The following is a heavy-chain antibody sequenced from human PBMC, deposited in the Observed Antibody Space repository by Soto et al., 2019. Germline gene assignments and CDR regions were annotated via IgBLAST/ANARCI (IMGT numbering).Heavy chain of an antibody. CDR3: ARHEAGWYFYS. D-gene: IGHD6-25*01. CDR2: IYYSGNT. V-gene: IGHV4-39*01. J-gene: IGHJ4*01. Sequence: QLQLQESGPGLVKPSETLSLTCTVSRGSISSGHNYWAWIRQPPGKGLEWIANIYYSGNTFYNPFLKSRVTISLDTSKNQFPLKLTSVSASTTAVYYCARHEAGWYFYSWGHGPLVTVSS. CDR1: RGSISSGHNY.